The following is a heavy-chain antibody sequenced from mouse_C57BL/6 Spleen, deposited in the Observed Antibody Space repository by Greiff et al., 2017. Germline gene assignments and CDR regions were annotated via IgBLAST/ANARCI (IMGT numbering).Heavy chain of an antibody. CDR1: GFSLTSYG. V-gene: IGHV2-2*01. Sequence: VKLVESGPGLVQPSQSLSITCTVSGFSLTSYGVHWVRQSPGKGLEWLGVIWSGGSTDYNAAFISRLSISKDNSKSQVFFKMNSLQADDTAIYYCASPSYYSNYAMDYWGQGTSVTVSS. CDR2: IWSGGST. D-gene: IGHD2-5*01. CDR3: ASPSYYSNYAMDY. J-gene: IGHJ4*01.